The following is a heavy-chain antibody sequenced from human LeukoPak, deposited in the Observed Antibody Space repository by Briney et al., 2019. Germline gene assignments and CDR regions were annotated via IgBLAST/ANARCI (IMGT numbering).Heavy chain of an antibody. Sequence: GGSLRLSCAASGFTFSSYGMNWVRQAPGKGLEWVSGISDSGGGTYYADSVKGRFTISRDNSKNTLYLQMNSLRAEDTAVYYCAKLPGRAADYWGQGTLVTVSS. CDR1: GFTFSSYG. CDR2: ISDSGGGT. J-gene: IGHJ4*02. CDR3: AKLPGRAADY. V-gene: IGHV3-23*01.